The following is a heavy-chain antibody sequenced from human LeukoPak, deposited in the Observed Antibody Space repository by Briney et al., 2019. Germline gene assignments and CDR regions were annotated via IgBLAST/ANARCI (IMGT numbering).Heavy chain of an antibody. J-gene: IGHJ5*02. CDR1: GYTLTELS. CDR2: FDPEDGET. CDR3: ATDQSGSYYFST. D-gene: IGHD1-26*01. V-gene: IGHV1-24*01. Sequence: ASVKVSCKVSGYTLTELSMHWVRQAPGKGLEWMGGFDPEDGETIYAQKFQGRVTMTEDTSTDTAYMELSSLRSEDTAVYYCATDQSGSYYFSTWGQGTLVTVSS.